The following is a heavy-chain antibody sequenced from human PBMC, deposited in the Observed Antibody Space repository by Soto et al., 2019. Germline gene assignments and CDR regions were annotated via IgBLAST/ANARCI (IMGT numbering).Heavy chain of an antibody. CDR1: GGSISSGGYY. J-gene: IGHJ4*02. CDR2: IYYSGST. V-gene: IGHV4-31*03. CDR3: ARLLGHYFAY. D-gene: IGHD7-27*01. Sequence: ASETLSLTCTVSGGSISSGGYYWSWIRQHPGKGLEWIGYIYYSGSTYYNPSLKSRVTISVDTSKNQFSLKLSSVTAADTAVYPCARLLGHYFAYWGQGTLVTVSS.